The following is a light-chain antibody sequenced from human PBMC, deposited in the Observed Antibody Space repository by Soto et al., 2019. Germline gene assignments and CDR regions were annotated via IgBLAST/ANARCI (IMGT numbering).Light chain of an antibody. CDR3: QQYYTYPYT. V-gene: IGKV1-5*03. Sequence: DIQMTQSPSTLSSSVGDRVTITCRASHSISVWLAWYQQKPGKAPKLLIYQASTLESGVPSRFSGRGTRTDFTLTISSLQPDDFATYYCQQYYTYPYTCGQRTKLEIK. J-gene: IGKJ2*01. CDR1: HSISVW. CDR2: QAS.